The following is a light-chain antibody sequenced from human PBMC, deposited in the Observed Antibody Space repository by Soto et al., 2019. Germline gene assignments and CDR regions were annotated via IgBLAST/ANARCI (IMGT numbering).Light chain of an antibody. CDR3: CSFAGGATFV. J-gene: IGLJ3*02. V-gene: IGLV2-23*02. Sequence: QSVLTQPASVSGSPGQSITISCTGTNNDVGGYNLVSWYQQYPGKAPKLVIYEANKRPSGVSDRFSGSRSGNTASLTISALQVEDEAVYSCCSFAGGATFVFGGGTKLTV. CDR1: NNDVGGYNL. CDR2: EAN.